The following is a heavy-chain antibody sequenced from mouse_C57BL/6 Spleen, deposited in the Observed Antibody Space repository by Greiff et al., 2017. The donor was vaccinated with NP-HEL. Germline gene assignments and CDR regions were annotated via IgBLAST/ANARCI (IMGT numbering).Heavy chain of an antibody. CDR1: GYTFTDYY. V-gene: IGHV1-26*01. J-gene: IGHJ3*01. CDR3: ASAHSFAY. Sequence: VQLKQSGPELVKPGASVKISCKASGYTFTDYYMNWVKQSHGKSLEWIGDINPNNGGTSYNQKFKGKATLTVDKSSSTAYMELRSLTSEDSAVYYCASAHSFAYWGQGTLVTVSA. CDR2: INPNNGGT.